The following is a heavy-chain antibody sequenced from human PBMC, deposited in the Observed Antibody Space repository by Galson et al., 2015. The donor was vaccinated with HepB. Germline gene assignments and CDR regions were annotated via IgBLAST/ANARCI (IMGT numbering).Heavy chain of an antibody. J-gene: IGHJ4*02. D-gene: IGHD3-22*01. Sequence: SLRLSCAASGFTFSSYWMHWVRQAPGKGLVWVSRINSDGSSTSYADSVKGRFTISRDNAKNTLYLQMNSLRAEDTAVYYCARYDRAWLYYFDYWGQGTLVTVSS. CDR1: GFTFSSYW. CDR3: ARYDRAWLYYFDY. CDR2: INSDGSST. V-gene: IGHV3-74*01.